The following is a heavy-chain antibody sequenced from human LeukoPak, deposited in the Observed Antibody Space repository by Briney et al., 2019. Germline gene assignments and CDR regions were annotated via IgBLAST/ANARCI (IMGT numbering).Heavy chain of an antibody. CDR3: ARDHVVPAAHDAFDI. CDR1: GFTFSNYS. CDR2: ISGTGGTT. D-gene: IGHD2-2*01. J-gene: IGHJ3*02. V-gene: IGHV3-23*01. Sequence: PGGSLRLSCAASGFTFSNYSMSWVRQAPGKGLEWVSTISGTGGTTYYADSVKGRFTISRDNSKNTLFLQFNSLRADDTAVYYCARDHVVPAAHDAFDIWGQGTMVTVSS.